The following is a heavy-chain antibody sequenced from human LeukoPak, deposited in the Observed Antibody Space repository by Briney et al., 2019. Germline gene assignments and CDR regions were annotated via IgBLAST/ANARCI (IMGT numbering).Heavy chain of an antibody. Sequence: AGSLRLSCAAPGFTFSSYGMHWVRQGPAKGLEWVTFIWYDGTDKNCAGAVKGRFTISRDNSKNTLYLQMNSLRAEDTAVYYCARSGSTYYYGMDVWGQGTTVTVSS. CDR3: ARSGSTYYYGMDV. J-gene: IGHJ6*02. D-gene: IGHD3-10*01. V-gene: IGHV3-33*01. CDR2: IWYDGTDK. CDR1: GFTFSSYG.